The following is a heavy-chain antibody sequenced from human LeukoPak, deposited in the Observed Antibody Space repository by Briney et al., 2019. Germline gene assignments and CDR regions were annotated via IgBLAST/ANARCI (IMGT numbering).Heavy chain of an antibody. D-gene: IGHD2-8*01. Sequence: SETLSLTCTVSGGSISSYYWSWLRQPAGKGLEWIGRVYTSGNANYNPSLKSRVTMSLDTSKNQFSLKLNSVTAADTAVYYCAGLGGYCTNAVCYSTFDIWGQGTMVTVPS. V-gene: IGHV4-4*07. CDR1: GGSISSYY. CDR3: AGLGGYCTNAVCYSTFDI. CDR2: VYTSGNA. J-gene: IGHJ3*02.